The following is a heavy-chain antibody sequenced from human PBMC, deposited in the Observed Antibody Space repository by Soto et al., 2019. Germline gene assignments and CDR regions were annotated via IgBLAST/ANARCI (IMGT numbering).Heavy chain of an antibody. CDR1: GFTFDDYA. Sequence: EVQLEESGGALVQPGRSLRLSCAASGFTFDDYAMHWVRQALGKGLEWVSSISWNSGNIGYADSVKGRFTTSRDNAKNYLYLQMNSLSPEDTALYFCVRSNGGDSYGTPFDYWGQGTLVTVSS. J-gene: IGHJ4*02. CDR3: VRSNGGDSYGTPFDY. V-gene: IGHV3-9*01. CDR2: ISWNSGNI. D-gene: IGHD2-21*02.